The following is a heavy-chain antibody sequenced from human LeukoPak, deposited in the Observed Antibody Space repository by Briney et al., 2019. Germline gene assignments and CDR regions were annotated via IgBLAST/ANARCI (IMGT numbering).Heavy chain of an antibody. CDR3: ARDGNSYGPDFDY. CDR1: GGSISSYH. J-gene: IGHJ4*02. V-gene: IGHV4-4*07. Sequence: PSETLSLTCTVSGGSISSYHWSWIRQPAGKGLEWIGHININEGPKYNPSLRSRVTMSAGTSRNQYSLKLSSVTAADTAVYYCARDGNSYGPDFDYWGQGTLVTVSS. D-gene: IGHD5-18*01. CDR2: ININEGP.